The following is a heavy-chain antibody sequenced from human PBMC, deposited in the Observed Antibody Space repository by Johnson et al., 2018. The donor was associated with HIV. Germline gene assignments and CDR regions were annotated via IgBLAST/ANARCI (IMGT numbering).Heavy chain of an antibody. D-gene: IGHD3-10*01. CDR3: ARALPWYYGSGSYPDAFDI. CDR2: ISYDGSNK. Sequence: QVQLVESGGGVVQPGESLRLSCAASGFTFSSYAMHWVRQAPGKGLEWVAVISYDGSNKYYVDSVKGRFTISRDNAKNSLYLQMNSPRAEDTAVYYCARALPWYYGSGSYPDAFDIWGQGTMVTVSS. J-gene: IGHJ3*02. CDR1: GFTFSSYA. V-gene: IGHV3-30-3*01.